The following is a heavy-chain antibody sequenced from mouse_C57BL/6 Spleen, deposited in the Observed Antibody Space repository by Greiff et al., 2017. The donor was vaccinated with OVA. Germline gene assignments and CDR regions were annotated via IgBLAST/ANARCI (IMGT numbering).Heavy chain of an antibody. D-gene: IGHD1-1*01. J-gene: IGHJ2*01. CDR3: ANYYGSSNYCDY. CDR2: IYPRSGNT. CDR1: GYTFTSYG. Sequence: QVQLQQSGAELARPGASVKLSCKASGYTFTSYGISWVKQRTGQGLEWIGEIYPRSGNTYYNEKFKGKATLTADKSSSTAYMELRSLTSEDSAVYFCANYYGSSNYCDYWGQGTTLTVSS. V-gene: IGHV1-81*01.